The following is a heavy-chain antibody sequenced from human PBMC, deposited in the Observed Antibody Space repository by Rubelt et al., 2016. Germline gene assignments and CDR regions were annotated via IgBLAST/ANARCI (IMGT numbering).Heavy chain of an antibody. V-gene: IGHV4-31*03. CDR2: IYYSGST. D-gene: IGHD6-19*01. CDR1: GGSISSGGYY. CDR3: ARVSSGWMYYFDY. Sequence: QLQLQESGPGLVKPSETLSLTCTVSGGSISSGGYYWSWIRQHPGKGLEWIGYIYYSGSTNYNPSLKSRVTISVDTSKNQFSLKLSSVTAADTAVYYCARVSSGWMYYFDYWGQGTLVTVSS. J-gene: IGHJ4*02.